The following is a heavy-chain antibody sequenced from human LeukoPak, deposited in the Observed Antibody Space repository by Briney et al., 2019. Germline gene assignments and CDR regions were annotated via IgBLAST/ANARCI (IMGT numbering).Heavy chain of an antibody. V-gene: IGHV1-8*01. Sequence: GASVKVSCKASGYTFTSYDINWVRQATGQGLEWMEWMNPNSGNTGYAQKFQGRVTMTRNTSISTAYMELSSLRSEDTAVYYCAVVPAAIGHYYYYGMDVWGQGTTVTVSS. D-gene: IGHD2-2*01. CDR2: MNPNSGNT. J-gene: IGHJ6*02. CDR3: AVVPAAIGHYYYYGMDV. CDR1: GYTFTSYD.